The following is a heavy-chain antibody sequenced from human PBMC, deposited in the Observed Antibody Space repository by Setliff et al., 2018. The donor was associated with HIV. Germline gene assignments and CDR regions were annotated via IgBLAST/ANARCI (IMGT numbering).Heavy chain of an antibody. D-gene: IGHD3-22*01. Sequence: SETLSLTCTVSGGSIGSGGYYWSWIRQHPGKGLEWIGYIYYSGSTYYNPSFKRRLSISVDTSKNQFSLKLSFVTAADTAVYYCARSTYYFDSSGDKYNWFDPWGQGTRVTV. CDR1: GGSIGSGGYY. J-gene: IGHJ5*02. CDR3: ARSTYYFDSSGDKYNWFDP. CDR2: IYYSGST. V-gene: IGHV4-31*03.